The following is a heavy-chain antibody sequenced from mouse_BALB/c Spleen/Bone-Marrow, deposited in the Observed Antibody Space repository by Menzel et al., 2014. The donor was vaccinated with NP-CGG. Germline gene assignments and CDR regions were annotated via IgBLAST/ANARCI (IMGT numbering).Heavy chain of an antibody. CDR2: ISNLAYSI. Sequence: EVMLVGSGGGLVQPGGSRKLSCAASGFTFSDYGMAWVRKAPGKGPEWVAFISNLAYSIYYTDTVTGRFTISRENAKNTLYLEMSSLRSEDTAMYYRARALAYGSSFDYWGQGTTLTVSS. D-gene: IGHD1-1*01. V-gene: IGHV5-15*02. CDR1: GFTFSDYG. J-gene: IGHJ2*01. CDR3: ARALAYGSSFDY.